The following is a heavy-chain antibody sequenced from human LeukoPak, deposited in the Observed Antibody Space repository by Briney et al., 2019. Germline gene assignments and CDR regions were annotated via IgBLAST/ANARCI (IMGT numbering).Heavy chain of an antibody. V-gene: IGHV1-2*02. Sequence: WASVKVSCKASGYTFTGYYMHWVRQAPGQGLEWMGWINPNSGGTNYAQKFQGRVTMTRDASISTAYMELSRLRSDDTAVYYCAREPLYTVVTGDLDAFDIWGQGTMVTVSS. CDR1: GYTFTGYY. J-gene: IGHJ3*02. CDR2: INPNSGGT. CDR3: AREPLYTVVTGDLDAFDI. D-gene: IGHD4-23*01.